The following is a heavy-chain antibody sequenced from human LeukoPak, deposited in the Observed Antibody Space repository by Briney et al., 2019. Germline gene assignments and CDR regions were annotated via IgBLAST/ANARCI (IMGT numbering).Heavy chain of an antibody. CDR2: INPNSGGT. CDR1: GYTFTGYY. J-gene: IGHJ3*02. V-gene: IGHV1-2*02. CDR3: ARGVYYETDAFDI. Sequence: ASVKVSCKASGYTFTGYYMHWVRQAPGQGLEWMGWINPNSGGTNYAQKLQGRVTMTTDTSTSTAYMELRSLRSDDTAVYYCARGVYYETDAFDICGQGTMVTVSS. D-gene: IGHD3-22*01.